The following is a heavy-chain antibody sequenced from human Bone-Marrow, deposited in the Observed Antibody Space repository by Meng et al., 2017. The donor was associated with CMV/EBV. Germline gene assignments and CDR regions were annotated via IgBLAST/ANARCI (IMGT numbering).Heavy chain of an antibody. CDR1: SLSSGGYY. CDR2: IYYSGST. J-gene: IGHJ4*02. CDR3: ARDRYSSSWNQGGFDY. V-gene: IGHV4-31*02. Sequence: SLSSGGYYWSWIRQHPGKGLEWIGYIYYSGSTYYNPSLKSRVTISVDTSKNQFSLKLSSVTAADTAVYYCARDRYSSSWNQGGFDYWGQGTLVTVSS. D-gene: IGHD6-13*01.